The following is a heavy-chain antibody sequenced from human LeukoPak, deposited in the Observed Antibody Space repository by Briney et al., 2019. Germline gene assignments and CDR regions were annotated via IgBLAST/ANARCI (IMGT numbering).Heavy chain of an antibody. CDR1: GFTFSSYS. D-gene: IGHD3-10*01. CDR3: ARATPSGSYWFDY. V-gene: IGHV3-48*01. Sequence: GGSLRLSCAASGFTFSSYSMNWVRQAPGKGLEWVSYISSSSSTIYYADSVKGRFTISRDNAKNSLYLQMNSLRAEDTAVYYCARATPSGSYWFDYWGQGTLVTVSS. J-gene: IGHJ4*02. CDR2: ISSSSSTI.